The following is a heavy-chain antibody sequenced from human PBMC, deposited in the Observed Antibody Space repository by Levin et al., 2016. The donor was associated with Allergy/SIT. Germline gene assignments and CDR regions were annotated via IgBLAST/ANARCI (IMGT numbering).Heavy chain of an antibody. D-gene: IGHD1-1*01. CDR2: IYQTGST. CDR1: GASISSGAYA. Sequence: LRLSCAVSGASISSGAYAWSWIRQPPGKGLEWIGYIYQTGSTYYNPSLKSRVTISLDSSENQFSLKLISVTAADTAVYFCARGSTTTYYFNYWGQGTPVTVSS. CDR3: ARGSTTTYYFNY. V-gene: IGHV4-30-2*01. J-gene: IGHJ4*02.